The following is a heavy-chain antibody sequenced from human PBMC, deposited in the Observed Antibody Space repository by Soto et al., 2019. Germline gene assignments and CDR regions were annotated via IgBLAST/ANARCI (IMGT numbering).Heavy chain of an antibody. CDR3: ARSSTYNFDSSGYYDY. Sequence: GASVKVSCKASGYTFTGYYMHWVRQAPGQGLEWMGWINPNSGGANYAQSFQGRVTLTRDASINTAYMELTRLTSGDAAVYYCARSSTYNFDSSGYYDYWGQGTLVTVSS. V-gene: IGHV1-2*02. CDR2: INPNSGGA. D-gene: IGHD3-22*01. CDR1: GYTFTGYY. J-gene: IGHJ4*02.